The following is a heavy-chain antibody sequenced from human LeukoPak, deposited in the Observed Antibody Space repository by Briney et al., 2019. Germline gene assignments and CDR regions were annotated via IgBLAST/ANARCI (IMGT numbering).Heavy chain of an antibody. CDR1: GFSFISYG. CDR2: ISDDGRRK. V-gene: IGHV3-30*18. CDR3: AKRPSDYGDYVSYFDY. J-gene: IGHJ4*02. Sequence: GGSLRLSCAASGFSFISYGMHWVRQAPGKGLERVGVISDDGRRKDYADSVKGRFTISRDNSKDTLYLQMNSLRAEDTAVYYCAKRPSDYGDYVSYFDYWGQGTLVAVSS. D-gene: IGHD4-17*01.